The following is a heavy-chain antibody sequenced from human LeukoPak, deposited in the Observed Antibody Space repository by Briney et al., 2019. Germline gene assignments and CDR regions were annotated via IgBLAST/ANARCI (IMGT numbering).Heavy chain of an antibody. CDR3: AKAVAARWLDH. D-gene: IGHD6-19*01. Sequence: GGSLRLSCAASGFTFSSYWISWVRQAPGKGRECVANIKEDGTEKNYVDSMKGRSTISSDNANNSLYMKMNSLSAEDKAVSYCAKAVAARWLDHWGQGTLVIVSS. CDR2: IKEDGTEK. J-gene: IGHJ5*02. CDR1: GFTFSSYW. V-gene: IGHV3-7*01.